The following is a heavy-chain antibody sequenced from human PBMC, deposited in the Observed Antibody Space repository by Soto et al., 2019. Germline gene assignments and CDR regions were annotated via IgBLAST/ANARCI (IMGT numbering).Heavy chain of an antibody. CDR3: AKRRGEGYFDF. D-gene: IGHD3-10*01. Sequence: EVQLLESGGGLVQPGGSLRLSCAASGFSISNFVMSCVRRPPGTGLEWVSAVGGTSGSTYYPDSVNGRFTISRDNAKNPLSLQMNGLRAEDTAVYYCAKRRGEGYFDFWGRGSLVAVSS. V-gene: IGHV3-23*01. J-gene: IGHJ2*01. CDR2: VGGTSGST. CDR1: GFSISNFV.